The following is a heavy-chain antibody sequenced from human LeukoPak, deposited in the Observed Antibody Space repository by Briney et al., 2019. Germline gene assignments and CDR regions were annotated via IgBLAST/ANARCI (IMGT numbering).Heavy chain of an antibody. CDR1: GYTFTSYD. Sequence: EASVKVSCKASGYTFTSYDINWVRQATGQGLEWMGWMSPNSGNTDYAQKFQGRVTMTRNTSISTAYMELSSLRSEDTAVYYCARDPPIRPRDYYYYGMDVWGQGTTVTVSS. V-gene: IGHV1-8*01. CDR2: MSPNSGNT. CDR3: ARDPPIRPRDYYYYGMDV. J-gene: IGHJ6*02. D-gene: IGHD5-24*01.